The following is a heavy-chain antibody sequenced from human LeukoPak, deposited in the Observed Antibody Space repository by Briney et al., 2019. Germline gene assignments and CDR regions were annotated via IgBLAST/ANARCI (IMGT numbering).Heavy chain of an antibody. CDR1: GASINSASYY. D-gene: IGHD6-19*01. J-gene: IGHJ6*02. Sequence: SETLSLTCTVSGASINSASYYWAWIRQPPGTGLEWIASMHYTGSTYFNPSLKSRVTISVDTSKNQFSLNLNSVTAADTAVYYCARDLRLAVAGTEYYYYGMDVWGQGTTVTVSS. CDR2: MHYTGST. V-gene: IGHV4-39*07. CDR3: ARDLRLAVAGTEYYYYGMDV.